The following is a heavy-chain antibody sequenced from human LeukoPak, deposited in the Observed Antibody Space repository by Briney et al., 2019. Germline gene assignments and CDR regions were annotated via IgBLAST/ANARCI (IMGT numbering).Heavy chain of an antibody. V-gene: IGHV1-8*03. D-gene: IGHD2-2*01. CDR2: MNPNSANT. CDR3: ARAIRYQLLSDS. J-gene: IGHJ4*02. CDR1: GYTFSTYD. Sequence: ASVKVSCKTSGYTFSTYDINWLRQAAGQGLEWMGWMNPNSANTGFAQKFGGRATITRDTSIRTAYLELSSQTSEDTAVYYCARAIRYQLLSDSWGQGTLVTVSS.